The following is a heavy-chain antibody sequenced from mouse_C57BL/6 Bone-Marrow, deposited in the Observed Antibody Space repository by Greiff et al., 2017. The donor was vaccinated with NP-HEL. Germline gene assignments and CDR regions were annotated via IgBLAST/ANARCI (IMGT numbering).Heavy chain of an antibody. D-gene: IGHD4-1*02. V-gene: IGHV5-9-1*02. CDR1: GFTFSSYA. CDR2: ISSGGDYI. J-gene: IGHJ2*01. CDR3: TRDPTGTREFDY. Sequence: EVQVVESGEGLVKPGGSLKLSCAASGFTFSSYAMSWVRQTPEKRLEWVAYISSGGDYIYYADTVKGRFTISRDNARNTLYLQMSSLKSEDTAMYYCTRDPTGTREFDYWGQGTTLTVSS.